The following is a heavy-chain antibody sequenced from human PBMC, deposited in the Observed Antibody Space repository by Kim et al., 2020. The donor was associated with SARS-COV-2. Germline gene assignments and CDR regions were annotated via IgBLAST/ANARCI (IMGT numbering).Heavy chain of an antibody. CDR1: GVTVSNAW. CDR3: TTLLRYFDWLAVKYYYYGMDV. D-gene: IGHD3-9*01. Sequence: GGSLRLSCAASGVTVSNAWMSWGRQAPGKGLEWVGRIKSKTDGGTTDYAAPVKGRFTISRDDSKNTLYLQMNSLKTEDTAVYYCTTLLRYFDWLAVKYYYYGMDVWGQGTTVTVSS. J-gene: IGHJ6*02. CDR2: IKSKTDGGTT. V-gene: IGHV3-15*01.